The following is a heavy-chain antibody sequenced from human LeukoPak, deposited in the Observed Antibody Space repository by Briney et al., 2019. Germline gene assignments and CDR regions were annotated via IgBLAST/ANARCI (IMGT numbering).Heavy chain of an antibody. D-gene: IGHD3-3*01. V-gene: IGHV3-48*02. J-gene: IGHJ4*02. CDR1: GFTFSSYS. Sequence: PGGSLRLSCAASGFTFSSYSMNWVRQAPGKGLEWVSYISSSSSTIYYADSVKGRFTISRDNAKNSLYLQMNSLRDEDTAVYYCARDQGPGLRFLEWLSDYFDYWGQGTLVTVSS. CDR2: ISSSSSTI. CDR3: ARDQGPGLRFLEWLSDYFDY.